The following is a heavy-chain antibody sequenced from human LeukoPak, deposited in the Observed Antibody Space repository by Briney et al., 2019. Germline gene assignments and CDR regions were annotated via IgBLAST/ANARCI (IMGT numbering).Heavy chain of an antibody. D-gene: IGHD3-22*01. V-gene: IGHV3-23*01. Sequence: GGSLRLSCAASGFPFSSYAMSRVRQAPGKGLEWVSAISGSGGTTYFADSVKGRFTISRDNSKNTLYLQMNTLRAEDTAVYYCAKGVYYYDSSAYYYTYYFDYWGQGTLVTVSS. J-gene: IGHJ4*02. CDR2: ISGSGGTT. CDR1: GFPFSSYA. CDR3: AKGVYYYDSSAYYYTYYFDY.